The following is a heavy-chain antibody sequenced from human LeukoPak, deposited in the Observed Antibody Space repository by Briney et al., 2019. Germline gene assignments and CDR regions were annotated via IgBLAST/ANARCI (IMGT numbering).Heavy chain of an antibody. V-gene: IGHV3-64*01. D-gene: IGHD3-16*01. J-gene: IGHJ4*02. CDR1: GFTFGIYA. CDR3: AREATTKTGRVYYFDY. Sequence: GGSLRLSCEASGFTFGIYAMHWVRQAPGKGLEYISGISSNGYSTYYANSVRGRFTLSRDNSKNTLYLQMGSLRDEDMAVFYCAREATTKTGRVYYFDYWGQGTLVTVSS. CDR2: ISSNGYST.